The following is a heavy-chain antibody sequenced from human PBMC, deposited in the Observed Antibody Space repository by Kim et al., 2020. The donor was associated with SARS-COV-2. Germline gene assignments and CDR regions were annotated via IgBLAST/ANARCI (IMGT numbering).Heavy chain of an antibody. Sequence: SETLSLTCAVYGGSFSGDYWSWIRQPPGKGLEWVGEIYHSGSTNYNSSLTIQGTISVDTAKNQNSLTLSPVTAAAAAASDCARAGRQWLIRPFVYYFDY. D-gene: IGHD6-19*01. CDR2: IYHSGST. CDR1: GGSFSGDY. V-gene: IGHV4-34*01. J-gene: IGHJ4*01. CDR3: ARAGRQWLIRPFVYYFDY.